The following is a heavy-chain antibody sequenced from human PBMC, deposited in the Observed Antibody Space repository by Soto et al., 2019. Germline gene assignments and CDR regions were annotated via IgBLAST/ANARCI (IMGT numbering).Heavy chain of an antibody. CDR3: ARAPWGTMVRGYYDY. V-gene: IGHV4-59*01. D-gene: IGHD3-10*01. CDR1: GGSISSYY. CDR2: IYYSGST. J-gene: IGHJ4*02. Sequence: SETLSLTCTVSGGSISSYYWSWIRQPPGKGLEWIGYIYYSGSTNYNPSLKSRVTISVDTSKNQFSLKLSSVTAADTAVYYCARAPWGTMVRGYYDYWGQGTLVTVSS.